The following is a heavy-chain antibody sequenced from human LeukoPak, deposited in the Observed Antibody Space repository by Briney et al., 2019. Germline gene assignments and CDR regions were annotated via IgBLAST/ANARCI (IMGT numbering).Heavy chain of an antibody. D-gene: IGHD2-2*01. J-gene: IGHJ4*02. CDR3: ARICSTTDCLISA. CDR1: GFTFSGYW. V-gene: IGHV3-74*01. CDR2: ISTDGSYT. Sequence: GGPLGLSCAASGFTFSGYWMHWVRQAPGKGLVWVARISTDGSYTSYADCVKGRFTISRDNAKNTVYLQMSSLRAEDTAIYYCARICSTTDCLISAWGQGTLVTVSS.